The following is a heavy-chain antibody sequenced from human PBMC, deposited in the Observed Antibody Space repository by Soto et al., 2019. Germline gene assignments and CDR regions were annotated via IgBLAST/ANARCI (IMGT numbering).Heavy chain of an antibody. J-gene: IGHJ6*02. CDR1: GGTFSSYA. CDR3: ARDFIAARLTHYYGMDV. V-gene: IGHV1-69*13. D-gene: IGHD6-6*01. CDR2: IIPIFGTA. Sequence: VKVSCKASGGTFSSYAISWVRQAPGQGLEWMGGIIPIFGTANYAQKFQGRVTITADESTSTAYMELSSLRSEDTAVYYCARDFIAARLTHYYGMDVWGQGTTVTVSS.